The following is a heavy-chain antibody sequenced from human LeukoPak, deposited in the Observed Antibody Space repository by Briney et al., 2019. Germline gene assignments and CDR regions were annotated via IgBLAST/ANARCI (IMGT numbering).Heavy chain of an antibody. CDR2: INPNSGGT. D-gene: IGHD1-26*01. J-gene: IGHJ6*02. V-gene: IGHV1-2*02. Sequence: GASVKVSCKASGYTFTGYYMHWVRQAPGQGLEWMGWINPNSGGTNYAQKLQGRVTMTTDTSTSTAYMELRSLRSDDTAVYYCARDPRGGSRLLYYYYGMDVWGQGTTVTVSS. CDR3: ARDPRGGSRLLYYYYGMDV. CDR1: GYTFTGYY.